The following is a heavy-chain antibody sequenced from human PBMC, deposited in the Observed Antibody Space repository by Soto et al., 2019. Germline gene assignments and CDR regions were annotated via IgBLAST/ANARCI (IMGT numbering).Heavy chain of an antibody. V-gene: IGHV2-5*01. CDR3: AHAYGGRSLY. Sequence: QITLKESGPTLVKPTQTLTLTCTFSGFSLPTDRVCVGWIRQPPGEALEWLAVIYWYDTKTYRPSLENRLTITKASSKNQVALTMTNMDSVDTATYFCAHAYGGRSLYWCQGTLVTVSS. D-gene: IGHD4-17*01. CDR2: IYWYDTK. CDR1: GFSLPTDRVC. J-gene: IGHJ4*02.